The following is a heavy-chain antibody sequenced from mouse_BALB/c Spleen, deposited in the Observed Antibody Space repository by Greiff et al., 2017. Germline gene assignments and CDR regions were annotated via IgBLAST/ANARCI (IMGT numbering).Heavy chain of an antibody. CDR3: ARVVARNAMDY. Sequence: QVQLKESGPGLVAPSQSLSITCTVSGFSLTSYGVHWVRQPPGKGLEWLGVIWAGGSTNYNSALMSRLSISKDNSKSQVFLKMNSLQTDDTAMYYCARVVARNAMDYWGQGTSVTGSS. CDR2: IWAGGST. CDR1: GFSLTSYG. J-gene: IGHJ4*01. D-gene: IGHD1-1*01. V-gene: IGHV2-9*02.